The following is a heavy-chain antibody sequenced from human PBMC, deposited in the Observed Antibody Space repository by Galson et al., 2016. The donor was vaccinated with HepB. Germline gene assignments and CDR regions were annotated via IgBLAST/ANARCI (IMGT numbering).Heavy chain of an antibody. V-gene: IGHV1-18*04. J-gene: IGHJ4*02. Sequence: SVKVSCKASGYTFTSYGISWVRQAPGQGLEWMGWISAYNGNTNSAQKLPGRVTTTTDTSTSTAYMELRSLRSDDTAVYYCARGDWNDVQASLDYWGQGTLVTVSS. CDR2: ISAYNGNT. D-gene: IGHD1-1*01. CDR1: GYTFTSYG. CDR3: ARGDWNDVQASLDY.